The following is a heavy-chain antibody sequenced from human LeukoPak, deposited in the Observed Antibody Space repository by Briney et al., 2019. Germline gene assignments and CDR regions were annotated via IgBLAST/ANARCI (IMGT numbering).Heavy chain of an antibody. CDR3: ARGPMIPQYFHY. J-gene: IGHJ1*01. Sequence: ASVKVSCKASGYTFSSYAVSWVRQAPGQGLEWMGWISADNGNTNYAQKLRGRVTMTTDTSTSTAYMELRSLRSDDTAQYYCARGPMIPQYFHYWGQGTLVTVSS. D-gene: IGHD3-16*01. CDR1: GYTFSSYA. CDR2: ISADNGNT. V-gene: IGHV1-18*01.